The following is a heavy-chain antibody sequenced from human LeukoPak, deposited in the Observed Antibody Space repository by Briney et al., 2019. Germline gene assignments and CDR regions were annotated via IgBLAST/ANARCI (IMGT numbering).Heavy chain of an antibody. Sequence: SETLSLTCTVSGGSISSYYWSWIRQPPGKGLEWIGYIYYSGSTNYNPSLKSRVTISVDTSKKQFSLKQSSVTAADTAVYYCARDHPVSLDYYGMDVWGQGTTVTVSS. J-gene: IGHJ6*02. V-gene: IGHV4-59*12. D-gene: IGHD2-8*01. CDR3: ARDHPVSLDYYGMDV. CDR1: GGSISSYY. CDR2: IYYSGST.